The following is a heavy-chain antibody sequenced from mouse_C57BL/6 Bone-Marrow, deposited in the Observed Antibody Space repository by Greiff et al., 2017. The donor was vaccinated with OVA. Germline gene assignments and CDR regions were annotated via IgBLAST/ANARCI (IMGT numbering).Heavy chain of an antibody. D-gene: IGHD4-1*01. J-gene: IGHJ1*03. CDR1: GYTFTSYW. Sequence: QVQLQQSGAELVKPGASVKLSCKASGYTFTSYWMHWVKQRPGQGLEWIGMIHPNSGSTNYNEKFKSKATLTVDKSSSTAYMQLSSLTSEDSAVYYCARWAGTRYFDVWGTGTTVTVSS. V-gene: IGHV1-64*01. CDR3: ARWAGTRYFDV. CDR2: IHPNSGST.